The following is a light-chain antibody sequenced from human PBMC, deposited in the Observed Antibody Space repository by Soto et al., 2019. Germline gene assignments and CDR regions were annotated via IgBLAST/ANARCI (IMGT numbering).Light chain of an antibody. CDR3: QQYGSSPT. Sequence: LTQSPATLSVSPGERATLSCRASQRVSSNLAWYQQTPGRAPRLLIYGVSVRATGIPARFSGSGSGTEFTLTISSLQSEDFAVYYCQQYGSSPTFGGGTKVEIK. J-gene: IGKJ4*01. CDR2: GVS. V-gene: IGKV3-15*01. CDR1: QRVSSN.